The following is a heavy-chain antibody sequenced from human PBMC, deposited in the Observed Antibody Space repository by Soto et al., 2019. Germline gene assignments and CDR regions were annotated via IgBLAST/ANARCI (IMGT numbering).Heavy chain of an antibody. V-gene: IGHV3-11*06. D-gene: IGHD2-2*01. Sequence: QVQLVESGGGVVKPAGSLRLPCAASGFIFSDYFMSSIRQAPGKGLECVSFISCSSDNIKYADSVKGRFTISRDNAQNSLSLQMNSARAVSTAVYYGVRYSARIVVVPLVDADTWLGSWGQRTLVTLFS. CDR2: ISCSSDNI. J-gene: IGHJ5*01. CDR1: GFIFSDYF. CDR3: VRYSARIVVVPLVDADTWLGS.